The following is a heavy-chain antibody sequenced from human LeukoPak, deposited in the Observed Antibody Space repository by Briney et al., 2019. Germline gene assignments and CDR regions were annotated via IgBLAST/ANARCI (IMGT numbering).Heavy chain of an antibody. D-gene: IGHD2/OR15-2a*01. CDR3: SEGYFEPFDH. V-gene: IGHV4-59*02. CDR2: LSYTGKT. J-gene: IGHJ4*02. CDR1: GASVSSSH. Sequence: SETLSLTCLVSGASVSSSHWNWIRQFPGKGLEWIGCLSYTGKTDYNPSLTSRVTISLDTSKNQVSLKLRSVTAADTAVYYCSEGYFEPFDHWGQGTLVNLSS.